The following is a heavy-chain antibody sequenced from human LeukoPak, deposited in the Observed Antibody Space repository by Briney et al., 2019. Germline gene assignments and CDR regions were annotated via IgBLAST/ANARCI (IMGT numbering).Heavy chain of an antibody. J-gene: IGHJ5*02. CDR3: ARYMYYDFWSGYRNWFDP. Sequence: PSETLSLTCAVYGGSFSGYYWSWIRQPPGRGLKWIGEINHSGSTNYNPPPKSRATISLDTSKNQFSLKRSSVTAADTAVYYCARYMYYDFWSGYRNWFDPWGQGTLVTVSS. V-gene: IGHV4-34*01. CDR2: INHSGST. D-gene: IGHD3-3*01. CDR1: GGSFSGYY.